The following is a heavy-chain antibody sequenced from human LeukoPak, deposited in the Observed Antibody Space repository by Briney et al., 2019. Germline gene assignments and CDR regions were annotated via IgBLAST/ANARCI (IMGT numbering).Heavy chain of an antibody. CDR2: MYYSGST. J-gene: IGHJ4*02. V-gene: IGHV4-59*12. CDR3: ARGGRIAARYFDY. Sequence: SETLSLTCTVSGSSISSYYWSWIRQPPGKGLEWIGYMYYSGSTNYNPSLKSRVTISVDTSKNQFSLKLSSVTAADTAVYYCARGGRIAARYFDYWGQGTLVTVSS. CDR1: GSSISSYY. D-gene: IGHD6-6*01.